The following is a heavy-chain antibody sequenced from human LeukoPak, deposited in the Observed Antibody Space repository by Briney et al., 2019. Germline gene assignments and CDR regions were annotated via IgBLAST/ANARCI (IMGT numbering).Heavy chain of an antibody. Sequence: GGSLRLSCAASGFTFSSSAMNWVRQAPGKGLEWVSSISSSSSYIYYADSVKGRFTISRDNAKNSLYLQMNSLRAEDTAVYYCARENAAVFGVVPYYYYYGMDVWGQGTTVTVSS. J-gene: IGHJ6*02. D-gene: IGHD3-3*01. V-gene: IGHV3-21*01. CDR1: GFTFSSSA. CDR3: ARENAAVFGVVPYYYYYGMDV. CDR2: ISSSSSYI.